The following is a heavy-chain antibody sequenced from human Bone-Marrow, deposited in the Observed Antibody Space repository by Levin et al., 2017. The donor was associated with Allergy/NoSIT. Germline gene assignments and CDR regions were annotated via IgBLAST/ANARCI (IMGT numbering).Heavy chain of an antibody. J-gene: IGHJ4*02. Sequence: PSETLSLICAVSGGSISSTNWWSWVRQPPGKGLQWIGEISHSGSTNYNPSLKSRVTISVDKSKNQFSLKLSSVTAADTAVYYCARQTTYLCDYWGQGTLVTVSS. CDR1: GGSISSTNW. CDR2: ISHSGST. CDR3: ARQTTYLCDY. V-gene: IGHV4-4*02. D-gene: IGHD1-1*01.